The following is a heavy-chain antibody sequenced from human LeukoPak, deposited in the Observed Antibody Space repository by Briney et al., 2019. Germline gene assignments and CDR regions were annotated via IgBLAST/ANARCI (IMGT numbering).Heavy chain of an antibody. CDR3: ARDTVAGYSYGYDY. J-gene: IGHJ4*02. CDR2: IYSGGST. CDR1: GFTFSSYS. D-gene: IGHD5-18*01. V-gene: IGHV3-66*01. Sequence: GGSLRLSCAAAGFTFSSYSMNWVHQAPGKGLEWVSVIYSGGSTYYADSVKGRFTISRDNSKNTLYLQMNSLRAEDTAVYYCARDTVAGYSYGYDYWGQGTLVTVSS.